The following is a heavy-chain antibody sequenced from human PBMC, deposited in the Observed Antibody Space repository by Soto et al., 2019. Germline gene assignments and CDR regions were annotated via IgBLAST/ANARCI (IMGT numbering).Heavy chain of an antibody. V-gene: IGHV3-66*01. CDR1: GVTVSNNY. D-gene: IGHD4-17*01. Sequence: GGSLRLSCAASGVTVSNNYMSWVRQAPGKGLEWVSVIYSGGSTSYADSLKGRFTISRDNSKNMVYLQMNSLGAEDTAVYYCARNRPETKYGYWGQGTLVTVSS. J-gene: IGHJ4*02. CDR2: IYSGGST. CDR3: ARNRPETKYGY.